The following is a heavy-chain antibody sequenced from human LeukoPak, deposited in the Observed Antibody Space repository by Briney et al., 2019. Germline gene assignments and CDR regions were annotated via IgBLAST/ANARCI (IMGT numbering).Heavy chain of an antibody. J-gene: IGHJ4*02. CDR1: GGSFSGYY. V-gene: IGHV4-34*01. CDR3: ARGQRLKYYYDSSGRTLDY. D-gene: IGHD3-22*01. Sequence: PSETLSLTCAVYGGSFSGYYWSWIRQPPGKGLEWIGEINHSGSTNYNPSLKSRVTISVDTSKNQFSLKLSSVTAADTAVYYCARGQRLKYYYDSSGRTLDYWGQGTLVTVSS. CDR2: INHSGST.